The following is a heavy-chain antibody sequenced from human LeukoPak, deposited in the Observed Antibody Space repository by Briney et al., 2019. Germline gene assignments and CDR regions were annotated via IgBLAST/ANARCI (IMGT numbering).Heavy chain of an antibody. CDR3: ARKNDYGDSYYVDV. CDR1: GGSISSGSYY. J-gene: IGHJ6*03. V-gene: IGHV4-31*03. D-gene: IGHD4-17*01. Sequence: SQALSLTCTVSGGSISSGSYYWGWIRQHPGKGLEWIGYIHNTGKTDYNPSLKSRIIISLDTSKNRFSLRLSSVTAADTALYYCARKNDYGDSYYVDVWGKGTTVTVSS. CDR2: IHNTGKT.